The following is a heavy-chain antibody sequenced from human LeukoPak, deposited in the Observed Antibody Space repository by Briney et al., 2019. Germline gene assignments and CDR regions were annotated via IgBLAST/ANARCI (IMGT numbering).Heavy chain of an antibody. J-gene: IGHJ3*02. Sequence: AGGSLRLSCAASGFTFDDYAMHWVRQAPGKGLEWVSGISWNSGSIGYADSVKGRFTISRDNAKNSLYLQMNSLRAEDTALYYCAKDRTLLWDAFDIWGQGTMVTVSS. CDR2: ISWNSGSI. CDR3: AKDRTLLWDAFDI. V-gene: IGHV3-9*01. D-gene: IGHD2-2*01. CDR1: GFTFDDYA.